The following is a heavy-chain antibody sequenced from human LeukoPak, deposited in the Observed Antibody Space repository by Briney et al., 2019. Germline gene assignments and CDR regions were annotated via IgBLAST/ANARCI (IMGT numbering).Heavy chain of an antibody. Sequence: NTSETLSLTCTVSGGSISSGDYYWSWIRQHPGKGLEWIGYIYYSGSTYYNPSLKSRVTISVDTSKNQFSLKLSSVTAADTAVYYCARDVRLGYCSSTSCHNGMDVWGQGTTVTVSS. CDR2: IYYSGST. J-gene: IGHJ6*02. D-gene: IGHD2-2*01. CDR1: GGSISSGDYY. CDR3: ARDVRLGYCSSTSCHNGMDV. V-gene: IGHV4-31*03.